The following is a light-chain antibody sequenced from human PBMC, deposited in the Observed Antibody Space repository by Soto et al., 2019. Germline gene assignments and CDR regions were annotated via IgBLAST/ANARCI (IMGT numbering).Light chain of an antibody. V-gene: IGKV1-27*01. CDR2: TAS. CDR3: QKYNSALWT. Sequence: DIQMTQSPSSLSASVGDRVTITCRASQDITNYLAWYQQKPGKVPKLLISTASTLQSGVPSRFSGSGSGTDFTLTISSMQPEDGATYYFQKYNSALWTFGHGTKVAIK. CDR1: QDITNY. J-gene: IGKJ1*01.